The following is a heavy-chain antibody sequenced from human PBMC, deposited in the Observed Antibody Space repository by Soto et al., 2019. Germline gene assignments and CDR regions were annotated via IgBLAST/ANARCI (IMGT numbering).Heavy chain of an antibody. CDR2: IRDRVHSYST. V-gene: IGHV3-72*01. CDR3: VSLWSVTGSRDY. J-gene: IGHJ4*02. CDR1: GLTFSDHH. Sequence: EVQLVESGGGLVQPGGSLRLSCAVSGLTFSDHHMGWVRQAPGKGLDWVGRIRDRVHSYSTEYAASVKGRFTISRDDSRNSLYLQMNSLKMEDTAVFYCVSLWSVTGSRDYWGRGTLVTVSS. D-gene: IGHD1-20*01.